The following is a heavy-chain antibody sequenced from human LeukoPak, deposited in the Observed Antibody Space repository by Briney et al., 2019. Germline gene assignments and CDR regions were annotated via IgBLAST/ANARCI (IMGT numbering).Heavy chain of an antibody. CDR1: EFTFSSYS. Sequence: GGSLRLSCAASEFTFSSYSMNWVRQAPGKGLEWVANLKEDGNEKYYVDSVKGRFIISRDNAKNSLYLQMSSLRVEDTAIYYCARGTPFGGYWGQGTQVTVSP. J-gene: IGHJ4*02. D-gene: IGHD3-16*01. CDR2: LKEDGNEK. CDR3: ARGTPFGGY. V-gene: IGHV3-7*03.